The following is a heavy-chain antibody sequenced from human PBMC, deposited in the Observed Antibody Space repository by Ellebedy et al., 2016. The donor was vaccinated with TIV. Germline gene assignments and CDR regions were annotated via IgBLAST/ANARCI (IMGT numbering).Heavy chain of an antibody. CDR1: GYTFTSYG. J-gene: IGHJ4*02. D-gene: IGHD1-1*01. CDR3: ARDMDPGTPGRGDY. Sequence: ASVKVSCXASGYTFTSYGVSWVRQAPGQGLEWMGWINAYNGDTRYPQKFQGRVTMTTDTSTSTAYLELRSLRSDDTAVYYCARDMDPGTPGRGDYWGQGTLVTVSS. V-gene: IGHV1-18*01. CDR2: INAYNGDT.